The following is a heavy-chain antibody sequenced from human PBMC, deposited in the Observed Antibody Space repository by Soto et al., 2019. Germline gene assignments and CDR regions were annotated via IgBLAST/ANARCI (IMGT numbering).Heavy chain of an antibody. V-gene: IGHV4-39*01. J-gene: IGHJ4*02. D-gene: IGHD4-4*01. CDR3: ARRGYRIDY. Sequence: QLQLQESGPGLVKPSETLSLTCTVSGGSISSSSYYWGWIRQPLGKGLEWIGSIYYSGSTYYNPSLKSRVNISVDTSKNQISLKLSSVTAADTAVYSWARRGYRIDYWGQGTLVTVSS. CDR1: GGSISSSSYY. CDR2: IYYSGST.